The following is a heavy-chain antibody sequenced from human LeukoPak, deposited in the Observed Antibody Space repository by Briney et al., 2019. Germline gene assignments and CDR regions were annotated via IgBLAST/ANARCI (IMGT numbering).Heavy chain of an antibody. CDR1: GYTFTGYY. D-gene: IGHD6-13*01. V-gene: IGHV1-2*02. J-gene: IGHJ4*02. CDR2: INPNSGGT. CDR3: ARARGIAAAGRILY. Sequence: ASVKVSCKASGYTFTGYYMHWVRQAPGQGLEWMGWINPNSGGTNYAQKFQGRVTMTRDTSISTAYMELSRLRSDDTAVYYCARARGIAAAGRILYWGQGTLVTVSS.